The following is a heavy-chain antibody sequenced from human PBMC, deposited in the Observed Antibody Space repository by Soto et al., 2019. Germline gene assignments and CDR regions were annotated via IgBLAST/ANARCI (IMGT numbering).Heavy chain of an antibody. D-gene: IGHD6-6*01. J-gene: IGHJ5*02. Sequence: QVQLVQSGAEVKKPGASVKVSCKASGYTFTSYGISWVRQAPGQGLEWMGWISAYNGNTNYAQKLQGRVTMTTDTPTSTAYRELRSLRSDDTAVYYCARDRAFLIAARRNNWFDPWGQGTLVTVSS. CDR2: ISAYNGNT. CDR1: GYTFTSYG. CDR3: ARDRAFLIAARRNNWFDP. V-gene: IGHV1-18*01.